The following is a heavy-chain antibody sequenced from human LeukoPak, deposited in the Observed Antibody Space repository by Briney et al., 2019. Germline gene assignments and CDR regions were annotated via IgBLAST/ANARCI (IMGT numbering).Heavy chain of an antibody. CDR3: ARGYYNFWSGRRNFDY. Sequence: SGPVLVKPTETLTLTCTVSGFSLSNARMSVSWIRQPPGKALEWPAHIFSNDEKSYSTSLKSRLTISKDTSKSQVVLTMTNMDPVDTATYYCARGYYNFWSGRRNFDYWGQRTLVTVSS. CDR1: GFSLSNARMS. D-gene: IGHD3-3*01. CDR2: IFSNDEK. V-gene: IGHV2-26*01. J-gene: IGHJ4*02.